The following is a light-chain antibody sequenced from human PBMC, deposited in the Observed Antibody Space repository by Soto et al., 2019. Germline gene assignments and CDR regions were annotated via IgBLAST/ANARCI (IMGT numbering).Light chain of an antibody. CDR2: EGS. J-gene: IGLJ3*02. CDR1: SSDVGSYNL. V-gene: IGLV2-23*01. Sequence: QSALTQPASVSGSPGQSITISCTGTSSDVGSYNLVSWYQQHPGKAPKLMIYEGSKRPSGVSNRFSGSKSGNTASLTISGRQGEEGSDYYCCAYAGSSTWVFGGGTKVTVL. CDR3: CAYAGSSTWV.